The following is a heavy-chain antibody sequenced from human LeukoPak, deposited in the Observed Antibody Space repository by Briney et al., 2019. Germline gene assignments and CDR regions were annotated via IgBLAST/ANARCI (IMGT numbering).Heavy chain of an antibody. V-gene: IGHV1-18*01. CDR2: ISAYNGNT. CDR3: ATTSNYYDSSGYYAPIDY. Sequence: ASVKVSRKASGYTFTSYGISWVRQAPGQGLEWMGRISAYNGNTNYAQKLQGRVTMTTDTSTSTAYMELRSLRSDDTAVYYCATTSNYYDSSGYYAPIDYWGQGTLVTVSS. CDR1: GYTFTSYG. D-gene: IGHD3-22*01. J-gene: IGHJ4*02.